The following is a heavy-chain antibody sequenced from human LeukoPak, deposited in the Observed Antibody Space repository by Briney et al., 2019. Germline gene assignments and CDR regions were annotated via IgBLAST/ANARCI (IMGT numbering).Heavy chain of an antibody. D-gene: IGHD4-17*01. CDR1: GITFINAW. Sequence: PGGSLRLSCSTSGITFINAWMSWVRQAPGKGLEWVGRTKITTDGGTIDYAAPVKGRFTNSRDDSKNTLYLQMNSLQTEDTAVYYCATDAGDYADYWGQGTLVTVSS. CDR2: TKITTDGGTI. V-gene: IGHV3-15*05. J-gene: IGHJ4*02. CDR3: ATDAGDYADY.